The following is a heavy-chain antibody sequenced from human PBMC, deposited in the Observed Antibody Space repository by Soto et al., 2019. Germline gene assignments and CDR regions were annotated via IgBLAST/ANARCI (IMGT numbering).Heavy chain of an antibody. CDR3: ARDRRPYDILTGYAFDI. D-gene: IGHD3-9*01. V-gene: IGHV1-69*13. CDR2: IIPIFGTA. J-gene: IGHJ3*02. Sequence: SVKVSCKASGGTFSSYAISWVRQAPGQGLEWMGGIIPIFGTANYAQKFQGRVTITADESTSTAYMELSSMRSEDTAVYYCARDRRPYDILTGYAFDIWGQGTMVTVSS. CDR1: GGTFSSYA.